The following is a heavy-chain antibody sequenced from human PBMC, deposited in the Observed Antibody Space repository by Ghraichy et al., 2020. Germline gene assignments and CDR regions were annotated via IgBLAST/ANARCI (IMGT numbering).Heavy chain of an antibody. CDR3: ARVKRRELSRWFDP. CDR1: GYTFTSYD. Sequence: ASVKVSCKASGYTFTSYDINWVRQATGQGLEWMGWMNPNSGNTGYAQKFQGRVTMTRNTSISTAYMELSSLRSEDTAVYYCARVKRRELSRWFDPWGQGTLVTVSS. V-gene: IGHV1-8*01. D-gene: IGHD3-16*02. CDR2: MNPNSGNT. J-gene: IGHJ5*02.